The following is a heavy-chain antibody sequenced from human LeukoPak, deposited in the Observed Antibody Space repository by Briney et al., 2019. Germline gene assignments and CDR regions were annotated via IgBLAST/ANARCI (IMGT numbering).Heavy chain of an antibody. D-gene: IGHD3-3*01. CDR2: IYYSGST. V-gene: IGHV4-61*05. Sequence: SETLSLTCTVSGGSISSSSYYWGWIRQPPGKGLEWIGYIYYSGSTNYNPSLKSRVTISVDTSKNQFSLKLSSVTAADTAVYYCASSVSYDFWSGYPYYYYYMDVWGKGTTVTVSS. CDR3: ASSVSYDFWSGYPYYYYYMDV. CDR1: GGSISSSSYY. J-gene: IGHJ6*03.